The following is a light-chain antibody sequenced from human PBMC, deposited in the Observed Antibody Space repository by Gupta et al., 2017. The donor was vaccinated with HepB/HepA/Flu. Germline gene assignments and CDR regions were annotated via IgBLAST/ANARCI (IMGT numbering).Light chain of an antibody. CDR3: QQRSNWPPWT. CDR1: QSVSSY. CDR2: DAS. J-gene: IGKJ1*01. V-gene: IGKV3-11*01. Sequence: EIVLTQSPATLSLSPGERATLSCRASQSVSSYLAWYQQKPGQAPRLLIYDASNRDTGIPARFSGSGSGKDXPLTISXREQEDFAVYYCQQRSNWPPWTFGXGTKVEIK.